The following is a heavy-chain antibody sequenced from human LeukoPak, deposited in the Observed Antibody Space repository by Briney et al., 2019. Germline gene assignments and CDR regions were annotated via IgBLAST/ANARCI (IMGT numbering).Heavy chain of an antibody. D-gene: IGHD3-3*01. J-gene: IGHJ4*02. Sequence: SETLSLTCAVYGGSFSGYYWSWIRQPPGKGLEWIGEINHSGSTNYNPSLKSRVTISVGTSKNQFSLKLSSVTAADTAVYYCVRGGPYYDFWSGYHYYFDYWGQGTLVTVSS. CDR1: GGSFSGYY. CDR3: VRGGPYYDFWSGYHYYFDY. V-gene: IGHV4-34*01. CDR2: INHSGST.